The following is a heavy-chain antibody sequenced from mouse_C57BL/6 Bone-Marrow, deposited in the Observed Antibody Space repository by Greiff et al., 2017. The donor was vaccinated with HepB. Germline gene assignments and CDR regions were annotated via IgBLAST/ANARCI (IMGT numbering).Heavy chain of an antibody. CDR3: ARDPVDWYFDV. D-gene: IGHD1-1*01. CDR1: GFTFSSYA. V-gene: IGHV5-4*01. Sequence: EVQVVESGGRLVKPGGSLKLSCAASGFTFSSYAMSWVRQTPEKRLEWVATISDGGSYTYYPDNVKGRFTISRDNAKNNLYLQMSHLKSEDTAMYYCARDPVDWYFDVWGTGTTVTVSS. CDR2: ISDGGSYT. J-gene: IGHJ1*03.